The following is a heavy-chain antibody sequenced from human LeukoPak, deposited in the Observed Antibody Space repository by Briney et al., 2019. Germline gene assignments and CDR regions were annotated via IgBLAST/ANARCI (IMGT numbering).Heavy chain of an antibody. CDR1: GFTFSNYA. Sequence: GGSLRLSCAASGFTFSNYAMSWVRQAPGKGLEWVSAISGSGGNTYYADSVKGRFTISRDNSKNKLYLQMSSLRAEDTAIYYCARARAQCGGDCYSGYGYWGQGTLVTVSS. V-gene: IGHV3-23*01. D-gene: IGHD2-21*02. CDR3: ARARAQCGGDCYSGYGY. CDR2: ISGSGGNT. J-gene: IGHJ4*02.